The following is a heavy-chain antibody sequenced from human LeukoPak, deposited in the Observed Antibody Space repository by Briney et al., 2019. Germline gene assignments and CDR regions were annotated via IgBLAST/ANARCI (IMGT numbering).Heavy chain of an antibody. CDR3: AKGIPGRASTFFDY. Sequence: SLRLSCAASGFTFDDYAMHWVRQAPGKGLEWVSGISWNSGSIGYADSVKGRFTISRDNSKNTLYLQMNSLRAEDTAVYYCAKGIPGRASTFFDYWGQGTLVTVSP. CDR1: GFTFDDYA. D-gene: IGHD2-15*01. CDR2: ISWNSGSI. V-gene: IGHV3-9*01. J-gene: IGHJ4*02.